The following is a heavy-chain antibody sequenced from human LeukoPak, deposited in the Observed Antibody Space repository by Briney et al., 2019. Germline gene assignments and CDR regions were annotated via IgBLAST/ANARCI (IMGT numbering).Heavy chain of an antibody. CDR2: IKHDGSEK. D-gene: IGHD3-3*01. V-gene: IGHV3-7*01. Sequence: PGGSLRLSCAASGFIFTGYFMSWVRQAPGKGLEWVASIKHDGSEKYYVDSVRGRFTISRDNTKNLLYLQMSSLRAEVTAVYYCATDRGWRTSGYYLYYFEYWGQGTLVTFSS. J-gene: IGHJ4*02. CDR1: GFIFTGYF. CDR3: ATDRGWRTSGYYLYYFEY.